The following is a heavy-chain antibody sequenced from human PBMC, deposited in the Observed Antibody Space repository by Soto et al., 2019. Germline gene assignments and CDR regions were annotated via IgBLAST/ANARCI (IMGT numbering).Heavy chain of an antibody. D-gene: IGHD6-19*01. V-gene: IGHV3-48*03. Sequence: GGSLRLSCAASGFTFSSYEMNWVRQAPGKGLEWVSYISSSGSTIYYADSVKGRFTISRDNAKNSLYLQMNSLRAEDTAVYYYARDSYCIAVAFCGMDVWGQGTTVTVSS. CDR2: ISSSGSTI. CDR3: ARDSYCIAVAFCGMDV. J-gene: IGHJ6*02. CDR1: GFTFSSYE.